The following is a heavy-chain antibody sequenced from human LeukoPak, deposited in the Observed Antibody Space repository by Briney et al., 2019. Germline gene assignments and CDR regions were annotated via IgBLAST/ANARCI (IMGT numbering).Heavy chain of an antibody. Sequence: PSETLSLTCAVSGYSISSGYFWGWIRQPPGKGLEWIGSIYHSGSTYYNPSLKRRVTTSVDTSKNQFSLRLSSVAVADTAMYFCARDDRRVRGTIIIQHLMDVWGKGTTVTVSS. CDR2: IYHSGST. CDR3: ARDDRRVRGTIIIQHLMDV. D-gene: IGHD3-10*01. V-gene: IGHV4-38-2*02. J-gene: IGHJ6*03. CDR1: GYSISSGYF.